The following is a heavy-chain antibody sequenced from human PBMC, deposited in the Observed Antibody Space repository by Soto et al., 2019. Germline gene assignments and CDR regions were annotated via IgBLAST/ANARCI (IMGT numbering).Heavy chain of an antibody. D-gene: IGHD3-22*01. CDR2: INAGNGNT. CDR3: ARELHYYDSSGYYDY. V-gene: IGHV1-3*01. CDR1: GYTFTSYA. Sequence: ASVKVSCKASGYTFTSYAMHWVRQAPGQRLEWMGWINAGNGNTKYSQKFQGRVTITRDTSASTAYMELSSLRSEDTAVYYCARELHYYDSSGYYDYWGQVTLVTVSP. J-gene: IGHJ4*02.